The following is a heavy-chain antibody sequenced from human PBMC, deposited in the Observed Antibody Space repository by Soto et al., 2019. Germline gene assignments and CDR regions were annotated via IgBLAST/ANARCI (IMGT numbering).Heavy chain of an antibody. J-gene: IGHJ4*02. D-gene: IGHD3-9*01. V-gene: IGHV4-31*03. Sequence: PSETLSLTCTVSGGSISSGGYYWSWIRQHPGKGLEWIGYIYYSGSTYYNPSLKSRVTISVDTSKNQFSLKLSSVTAADTAVYYCARERRYFDWLSGTLEYWGQGTLVTVSS. CDR2: IYYSGST. CDR1: GGSISSGGYY. CDR3: ARERRYFDWLSGTLEY.